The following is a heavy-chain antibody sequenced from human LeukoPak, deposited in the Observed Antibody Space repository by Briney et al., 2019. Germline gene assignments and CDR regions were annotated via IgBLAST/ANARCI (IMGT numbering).Heavy chain of an antibody. CDR1: GFTFSSYS. CDR2: ISSSSSTI. Sequence: GGSQRLSCAASGFTFSSYSMNWVRQAPGKGLEWVSYISSSSSTIYYADSVKGRFTISRDNAKNSLYLQMNSLRAEDTAVYYCARRDGSGSFQYWGQGTLVTVSS. CDR3: ARRDGSGSFQY. D-gene: IGHD3-10*01. J-gene: IGHJ4*02. V-gene: IGHV3-48*04.